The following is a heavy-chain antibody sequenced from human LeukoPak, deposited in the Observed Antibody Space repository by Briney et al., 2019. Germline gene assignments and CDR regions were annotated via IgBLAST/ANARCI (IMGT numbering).Heavy chain of an antibody. CDR2: SGGT. J-gene: IGHJ4*02. D-gene: IGHD4-23*01. CDR1: GGSISSHH. CDR3: ASGGNPTEFDY. Sequence: SETLSLTCTVSGGSISSHHWSWIRQPPGKGLEWIGYSGGTYYNPSLRSRVTISVDTSKNQFSLKLSSVTAADTAVYYCASGGNPTEFDYWGQGTLVTVSS. V-gene: IGHV4-59*11.